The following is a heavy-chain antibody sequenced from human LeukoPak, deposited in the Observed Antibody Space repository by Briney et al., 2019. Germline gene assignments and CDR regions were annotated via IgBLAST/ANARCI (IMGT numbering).Heavy chain of an antibody. D-gene: IGHD3-22*01. CDR3: ARDGNYYDSSDYYDAFDF. Sequence: GGSLRLSCAASGFTFSSYNMNWVRQAPGRGLEWVSSISSSSTYKSFADSLKGRFTISRDNAKNSLYLQLNSLRAEDTAVYYCARDGNYYDSSDYYDAFDFWGQGTMVTVSS. V-gene: IGHV3-21*01. J-gene: IGHJ3*01. CDR1: GFTFSSYN. CDR2: ISSSSTYK.